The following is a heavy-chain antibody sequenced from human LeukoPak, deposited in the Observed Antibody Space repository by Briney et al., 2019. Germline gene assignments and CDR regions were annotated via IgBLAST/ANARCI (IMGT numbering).Heavy chain of an antibody. Sequence: SETLSLTCAGSGYSISSGYYWGWIRQPPGKGLERIGSIYHSGSPYYNPSLKSRVTISVDTSKNQFSLELSSLTAADTAVYYCASDASSGWFDYWGQGTLVTVSS. D-gene: IGHD6-19*01. J-gene: IGHJ5*01. CDR3: ASDASSGWFDY. CDR2: IYHSGSP. V-gene: IGHV4-38-2*01. CDR1: GYSISSGYY.